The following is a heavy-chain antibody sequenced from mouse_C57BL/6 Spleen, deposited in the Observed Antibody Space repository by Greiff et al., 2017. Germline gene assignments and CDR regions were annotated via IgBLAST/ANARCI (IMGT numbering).Heavy chain of an antibody. CDR2: IDPETGGT. Sequence: SGAELVRPGASVTLSCKASGYTFTDYEMHWVKQTPVHGLEWIGAIDPETGGTAYNQKFKGKAILTAAKSSSTAYMELRSLTSEDSAVYYCTRGDDGYAMDYWGQGTSVTVSS. D-gene: IGHD2-3*01. J-gene: IGHJ4*01. V-gene: IGHV1-15*01. CDR3: TRGDDGYAMDY. CDR1: GYTFTDYE.